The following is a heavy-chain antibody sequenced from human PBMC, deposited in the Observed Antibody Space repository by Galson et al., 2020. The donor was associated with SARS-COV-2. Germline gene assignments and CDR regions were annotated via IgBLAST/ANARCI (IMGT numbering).Heavy chain of an antibody. D-gene: IGHD6-19*01. J-gene: IGHJ4*02. CDR2: IYWDDDK. CDR1: GFSLSTSGVG. Sequence: KMSGPTLVKPTQTLTLTCTFSGFSLSTSGVGVGWIRQPPGKALEWLALIYWDDDKRYSPSLKSRLTITKDTSKNQVVLTMTNMDPVDTATYYCAHGRGGDSSGWSLFDYWGQGTLVTVSS. CDR3: AHGRGGDSSGWSLFDY. V-gene: IGHV2-5*02.